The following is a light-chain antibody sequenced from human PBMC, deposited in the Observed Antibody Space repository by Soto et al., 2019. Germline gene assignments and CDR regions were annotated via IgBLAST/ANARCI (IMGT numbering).Light chain of an antibody. CDR2: AAS. CDR3: QQLNSYPWT. Sequence: DIQLTQSPSFLSASVGDRITITCRASQGINSYLAWYQQKPGKAPKLLIYAASTLQSGVPSRFSGSGFEIEFTLTISSLQPEDFATYYCQQLNSYPWTFGQGTKVEIK. J-gene: IGKJ1*01. V-gene: IGKV1-9*01. CDR1: QGINSY.